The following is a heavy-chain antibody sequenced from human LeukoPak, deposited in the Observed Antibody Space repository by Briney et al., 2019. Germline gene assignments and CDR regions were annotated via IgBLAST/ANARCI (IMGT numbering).Heavy chain of an antibody. J-gene: IGHJ5*02. CDR2: ISAYNGNT. CDR3: ARPGGLGYCSGGSCYGTGGNWFDP. V-gene: IGHV1-18*01. Sequence: VASVEVSCKASGYTFTSYGISWVRQAPGQGLEWMGWISAYNGNTNYVQKLQGRVTMTTDTSTSTAYMELRSLRSDDTAVYYCARPGGLGYCSGGSCYGTGGNWFDPWGQGTLVTVSS. CDR1: GYTFTSYG. D-gene: IGHD2-15*01.